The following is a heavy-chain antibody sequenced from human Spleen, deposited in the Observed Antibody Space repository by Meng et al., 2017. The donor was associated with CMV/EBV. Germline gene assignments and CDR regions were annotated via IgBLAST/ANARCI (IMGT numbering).Heavy chain of an antibody. V-gene: IGHV3-11*04. J-gene: IGHJ6*02. CDR2: ISSSGSTI. CDR1: GFTFSDYY. D-gene: IGHD2-2*01. Sequence: GGSLRLSCAASGFTFSDYYMSWIRQAPGKGLEWVSYISSSGSTIYYADSVKGRFTISRDNSMDTMYLHMNSLRPEDTAVYYCARAAFCSSSTCWYGMDVWGPGTTVTVSS. CDR3: ARAAFCSSSTCWYGMDV.